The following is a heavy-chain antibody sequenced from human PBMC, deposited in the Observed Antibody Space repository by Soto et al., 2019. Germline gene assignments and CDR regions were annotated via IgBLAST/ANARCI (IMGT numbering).Heavy chain of an antibody. CDR3: ARGIVVVVAAPQAYYYYGMDV. V-gene: IGHV1-69*06. Sequence: GASVKVCCKVYGGTFSSYAIRCVRQAPGQGLEWMGGIIPIFGTANYAQKFQGRVTITADKSTSTAYMELSSLRSEDTAVYYCARGIVVVVAAPQAYYYYGMDVWGQGTTVTVAS. D-gene: IGHD2-15*01. CDR2: IIPIFGTA. J-gene: IGHJ6*02. CDR1: GGTFSSYA.